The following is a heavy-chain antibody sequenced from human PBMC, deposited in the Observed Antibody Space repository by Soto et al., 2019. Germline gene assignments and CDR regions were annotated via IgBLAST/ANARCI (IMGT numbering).Heavy chain of an antibody. CDR3: ARDRGYCSGGSCSSDWFDP. CDR1: GYTFTSYA. CDR2: INTYNGNT. V-gene: IGHV1-18*01. D-gene: IGHD2-15*01. J-gene: IGHJ5*02. Sequence: QVQLVQSGAEVKKPGASVKVSCKASGYTFTSYAITWVRQAPGQGLEWMGWINTYNGNTNYVQKLQGRVTMTTDTSPSTAYMELRSLRSDDTAVYYCARDRGYCSGGSCSSDWFDPWGQGTLVTVSS.